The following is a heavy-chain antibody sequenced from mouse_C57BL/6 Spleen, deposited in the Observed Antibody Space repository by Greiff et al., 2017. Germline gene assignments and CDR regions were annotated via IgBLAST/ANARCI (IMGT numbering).Heavy chain of an antibody. CDR3: ARGDYYGSSPYYAMDY. CDR1: GYTFTSYG. V-gene: IGHV1-81*01. J-gene: IGHJ4*01. Sequence: QVQLQQSGAELARPGASVKLSCKASGYTFTSYGISWVKQRTGQGLEWIGEIYPRSGNTYYNEKFKGKATLTADKSSRTAYLELRSLTSEDSAVYFCARGDYYGSSPYYAMDYWGQGTSVTVSS. CDR2: IYPRSGNT. D-gene: IGHD1-1*01.